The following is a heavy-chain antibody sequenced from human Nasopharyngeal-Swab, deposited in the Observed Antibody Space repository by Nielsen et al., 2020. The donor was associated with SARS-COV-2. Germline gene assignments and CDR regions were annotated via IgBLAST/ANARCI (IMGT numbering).Heavy chain of an antibody. CDR3: ARDGLDYDFWSAYFMDV. Sequence: GGSLRLSCAASGFSFDDYAMHWVRQAPRKGLEWVSGISWNSGRIGYADSVKGRFTISRDNAKNSLFLQMNSLRAEDTAVYYCARDGLDYDFWSAYFMDVWGQGTTVTVSS. D-gene: IGHD3-3*01. V-gene: IGHV3-9*01. J-gene: IGHJ6*02. CDR1: GFSFDDYA. CDR2: ISWNSGRI.